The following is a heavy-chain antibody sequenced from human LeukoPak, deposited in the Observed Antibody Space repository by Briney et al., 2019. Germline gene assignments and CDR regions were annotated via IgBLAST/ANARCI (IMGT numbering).Heavy chain of an antibody. CDR3: ARGPKGYAP. D-gene: IGHD1-1*01. V-gene: IGHV4-59*01. CDR2: IYYSGST. J-gene: IGHJ5*02. CDR1: GGSISSYY. Sequence: SETLSLTCAASGGSISSYYWSWIRQPPGKGLEWIGYIYYSGSTNYNPSLKSRVTISVDTSKNQFSLKLSSVTAADTAVYYCARGPKGYAPWGQGTLVTVSS.